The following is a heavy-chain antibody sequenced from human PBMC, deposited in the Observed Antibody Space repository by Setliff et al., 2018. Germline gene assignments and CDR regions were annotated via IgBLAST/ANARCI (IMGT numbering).Heavy chain of an antibody. V-gene: IGHV4-61*09. CDR1: GDSISSRTHY. CDR3: ARVSGFQYMDV. J-gene: IGHJ6*03. D-gene: IGHD3-3*01. CDR2: VYTSWST. Sequence: SETLSLTCTVSGDSISSRTHYWSWIRQPAGKGLEWIGQVYTSWSTNYNPSLKSRVTISLDTSKNQFSLNLSSLTAADTAVYYCARVSGFQYMDVWGKGTTVTV.